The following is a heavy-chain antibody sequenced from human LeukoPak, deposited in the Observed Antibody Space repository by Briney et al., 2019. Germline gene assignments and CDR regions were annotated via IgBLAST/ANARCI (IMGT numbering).Heavy chain of an antibody. Sequence: GGSLRLSCSASGFPFSSYAMHWVRQAPGKGLEYVSAISDSGGSTYYADSVKGRFTISRDNSKNTLYLQMNSLRAEDTAVYYCARDRNGDYVYYFDYWGQGTLVTVSS. CDR2: ISDSGGST. CDR1: GFPFSSYA. D-gene: IGHD4-17*01. J-gene: IGHJ4*02. CDR3: ARDRNGDYVYYFDY. V-gene: IGHV3-64*04.